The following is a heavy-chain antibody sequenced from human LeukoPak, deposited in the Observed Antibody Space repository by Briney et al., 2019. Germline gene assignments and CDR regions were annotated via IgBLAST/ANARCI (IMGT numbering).Heavy chain of an antibody. CDR2: IYPRDGST. CDR3: ARDQEGFDY. V-gene: IGHV1-46*01. J-gene: IGHJ4*02. Sequence: PVASVKVSCKASGYTFTSNYIHWVRQAPGQGLEWMGMIYPRDGSTSYAQKFQGRVTVTRDTSTSTVHMELSGLRSEDTAVYYCARDQEGFDYWGQGTLVTASS. CDR1: GYTFTSNY.